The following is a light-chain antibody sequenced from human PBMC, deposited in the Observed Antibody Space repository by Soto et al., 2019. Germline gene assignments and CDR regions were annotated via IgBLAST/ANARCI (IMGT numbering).Light chain of an antibody. CDR1: QSVFYSSNNKHS. CDR3: QQYYSTPLT. J-gene: IGKJ4*01. V-gene: IGKV4-1*01. Sequence: DIVMTQSPDSLAVSLGERATINCKSSQSVFYSSNNKHSLAWYQQKPGHPPKRLIYWASTRESRVPDRCGGSGSGRDLSLTISSLQADEVAVDYGQQYYSTPLTFGGGTKVEIK. CDR2: WAS.